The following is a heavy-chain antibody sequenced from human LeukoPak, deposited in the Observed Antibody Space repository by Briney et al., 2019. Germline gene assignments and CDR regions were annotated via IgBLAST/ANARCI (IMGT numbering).Heavy chain of an antibody. J-gene: IGHJ4*02. V-gene: IGHV3-30*02. CDR2: VRYGGNIK. CDR3: TKDLGTEYNIFDY. D-gene: IGHD3-9*01. Sequence: TGGSLRLSCAASEFTFSAYAMHWIRQAPGRGLEWVAFVRYGGNIKYYADSVKGRFTISRDNSKNTLYLQMNSLRPEGTAVYYCTKDLGTEYNIFDYWGQGTLVTVSS. CDR1: EFTFSAYA.